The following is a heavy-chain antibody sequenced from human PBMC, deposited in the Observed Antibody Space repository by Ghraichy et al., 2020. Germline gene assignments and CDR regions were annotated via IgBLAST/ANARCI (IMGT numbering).Heavy chain of an antibody. CDR2: IGLAGDT. J-gene: IGHJ6*02. CDR1: GFTLTEYD. V-gene: IGHV3-13*01. Sequence: GESLRLSCAASGFTLTEYDLHWVRQPPGKGLEWVSAIGLAGDTYYAASVKGRFTISRDHTNNSLYLQMHSLRVGDTAVYYCARDKYGMDVWGQGTTITVS. CDR3: ARDKYGMDV.